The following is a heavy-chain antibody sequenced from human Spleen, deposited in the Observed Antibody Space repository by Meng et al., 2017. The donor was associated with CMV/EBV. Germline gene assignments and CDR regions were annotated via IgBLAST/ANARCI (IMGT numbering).Heavy chain of an antibody. CDR2: INPNSGGT. V-gene: IGHV1-2*02. CDR3: ARDYVIRGVYSGY. J-gene: IGHJ4*02. Sequence: ASVKVSCKASGYTFTGYYMHWVRQAPGQGLEWMGWINPNSGGTNYAQKFQGRVTMTRDTYTSTAYMELRSLTSDDTAVYYCARDYVIRGVYSGYWGQGTLVTVSS. CDR1: GYTFTGYY. D-gene: IGHD2-8*01.